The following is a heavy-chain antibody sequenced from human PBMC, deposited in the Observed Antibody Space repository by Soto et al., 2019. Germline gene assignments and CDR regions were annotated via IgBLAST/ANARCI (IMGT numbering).Heavy chain of an antibody. CDR3: ARVMWSGCCRGDYYRRAFEI. V-gene: IGHV4-30-4*01. Sequence: SETLSLTCPVSGGSISSGDNYGSWIRQPPGKGLEFIGYPYHSGSTHYNPSLQSRVAISVDASRNPFSLRLSAETAADTDVFYCARVMWSGCCRGDYYRRAFEIWGEGRMVTVTS. J-gene: IGHJ3*02. CDR1: GGSISSGDNY. CDR2: PYHSGST. D-gene: IGHD3-3*01.